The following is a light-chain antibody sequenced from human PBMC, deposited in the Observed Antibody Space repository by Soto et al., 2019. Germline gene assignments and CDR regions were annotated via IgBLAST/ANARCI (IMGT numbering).Light chain of an antibody. CDR2: EVS. CDR1: SSDVGGYNY. J-gene: IGLJ2*01. Sequence: QSALTQPPAASGSPGQSVTISCTGTSSDVGGYNYVSWYQQHPGKAPKLMIYEVSKRPSGVPDRLSGSKSGNTASLTVSGLQVEDEADYYCASYTGSANLVFGGGTTLTVL. CDR3: ASYTGSANLV. V-gene: IGLV2-8*01.